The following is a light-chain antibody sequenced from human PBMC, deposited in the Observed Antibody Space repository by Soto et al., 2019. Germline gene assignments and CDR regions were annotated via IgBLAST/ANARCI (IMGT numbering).Light chain of an antibody. CDR2: GAS. J-gene: IGKJ5*01. CDR3: QQYNTWPPIT. Sequence: MTQAPTPPSVSPGERAPRFCQASQSVSSNLAWYQQKPGQAPRLLIYGASTRATGLPARFSGSGSGTDFTLTISSLQSEDFAVYFCQQYNTWPPITFGQGTRLEIK. CDR1: QSVSSN. V-gene: IGKV3-15*01.